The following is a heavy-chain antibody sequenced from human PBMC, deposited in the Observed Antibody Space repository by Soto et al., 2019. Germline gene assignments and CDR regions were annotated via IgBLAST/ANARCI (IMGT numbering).Heavy chain of an antibody. CDR1: GFTFSSYW. D-gene: IGHD4-4*01. Sequence: GGSLRLSWAASGFTFSSYWMHWVRHAPGKGLVWVSRINSDGSSTSYADSVKGRFTISRDNAKNTLYLQMNSLRAEDTAVYYCARGSDYSNYEDYWGQGTLVTVSS. V-gene: IGHV3-74*01. CDR3: ARGSDYSNYEDY. CDR2: INSDGSST. J-gene: IGHJ4*02.